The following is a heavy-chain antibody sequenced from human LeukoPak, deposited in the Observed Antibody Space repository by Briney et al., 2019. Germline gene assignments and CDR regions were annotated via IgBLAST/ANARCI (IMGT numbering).Heavy chain of an antibody. CDR3: ARVPRGNRYNWNYFDY. Sequence: SETLSLTCAVYGGSFSGYYWSWIRQLPGKGLEWIGEINHSGSTNYNPSLKSRVTISVDTSKNQFSLKLSSVTAADTAVYYCARVPRGNRYNWNYFDYWGQGTLVTVSS. CDR2: INHSGST. J-gene: IGHJ4*02. CDR1: GGSFSGYY. V-gene: IGHV4-34*01. D-gene: IGHD1-20*01.